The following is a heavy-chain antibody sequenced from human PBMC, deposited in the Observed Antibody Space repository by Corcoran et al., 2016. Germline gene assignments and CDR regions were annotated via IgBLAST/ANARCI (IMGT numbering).Heavy chain of an antibody. CDR2: TYYRSKWYN. Sequence: QVQLQQSGPGLVKPSQTLSLTCAISGDSVSSNSAAWNWIRQSPSRGLEWLGRTYYRSKWYNDYAVSVKRRITINPDTSKNQFSLQLNSVPPEDTAVYYCARDLTTYGGYYYYGMDVWGQGTTVTVSS. D-gene: IGHD1-1*01. V-gene: IGHV6-1*01. CDR3: ARDLTTYGGYYYYGMDV. J-gene: IGHJ6*02. CDR1: GDSVSSNSAA.